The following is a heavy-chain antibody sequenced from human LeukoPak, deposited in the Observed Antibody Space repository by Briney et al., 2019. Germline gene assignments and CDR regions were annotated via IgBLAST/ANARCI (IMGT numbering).Heavy chain of an antibody. V-gene: IGHV1-2*02. Sequence: ASVKVSCKASGYTFTSCDINWVRQATGQGLEWMGWINPNSGGTNYAQKFQGRVTMTRDTSISTAYMELSRLRSDDTAVYYCARDPGGSTLIKDYYMDVWGKGTTVTVSS. J-gene: IGHJ6*03. CDR2: INPNSGGT. D-gene: IGHD2-15*01. CDR1: GYTFTSCD. CDR3: ARDPGGSTLIKDYYMDV.